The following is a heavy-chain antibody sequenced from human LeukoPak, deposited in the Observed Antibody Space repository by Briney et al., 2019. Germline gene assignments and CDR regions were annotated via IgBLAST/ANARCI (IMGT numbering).Heavy chain of an antibody. Sequence: GGSLRLSCAASGFTFSNYWMSWVRQAPGKGLEWVANIKQDGSEKNYVDSVKGRFTISRDNAKNSLYLQMNSLRAEDTAVYYCASEGEFGYGYFYWGQGTLVTVSS. D-gene: IGHD5-18*01. CDR3: ASEGEFGYGYFY. CDR2: IKQDGSEK. CDR1: GFTFSNYW. V-gene: IGHV3-7*01. J-gene: IGHJ4*02.